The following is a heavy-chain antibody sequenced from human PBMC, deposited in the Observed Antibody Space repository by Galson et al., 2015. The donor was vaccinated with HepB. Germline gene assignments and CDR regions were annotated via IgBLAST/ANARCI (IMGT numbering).Heavy chain of an antibody. V-gene: IGHV1-18*04. Sequence: SVKVSCKASGYTLTNYGFSWVRQAPGQGLEWMGWVSAYNGNTNYAQKLQGRVTMTTDTSTSTAYMELRSLRSDDTAVYYCARALSGFYDTNCCPFYYWGQGTLVTGSS. D-gene: IGHD2/OR15-2a*01. J-gene: IGHJ4*02. CDR1: GYTLTNYG. CDR2: VSAYNGNT. CDR3: ARALSGFYDTNCCPFYY.